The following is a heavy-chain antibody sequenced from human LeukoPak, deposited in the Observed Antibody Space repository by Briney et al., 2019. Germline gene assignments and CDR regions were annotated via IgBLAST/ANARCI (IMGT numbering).Heavy chain of an antibody. CDR3: ARGKKWESDAFDI. D-gene: IGHD1-26*01. Sequence: SETLSLTCTVSGGSISSSSYYWGWIRQPPGKGLEWIGTIYYSGSTYYNPSLKSRVTISVDTSNDQFSLKLSSVTAADTAVYYCARGKKWESDAFDIWGQGTMVTVSS. CDR1: GGSISSSSYY. V-gene: IGHV4-39*01. J-gene: IGHJ3*02. CDR2: IYYSGST.